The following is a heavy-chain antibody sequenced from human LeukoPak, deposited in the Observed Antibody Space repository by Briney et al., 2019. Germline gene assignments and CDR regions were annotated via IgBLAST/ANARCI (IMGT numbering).Heavy chain of an antibody. CDR3: ARWSITGTRTFDY. V-gene: IGHV4-39*07. Sequence: SETLSLTCTVSSGSISTSNYYWGWVRQPPGKALEWIGNIFYTGSTYYSPSLKSRVTISLDTSRNQFSLKLSSVTAADTAVYYCARWSITGTRTFDYWGQGTLVTVSS. D-gene: IGHD1-7*01. CDR1: SGSISTSNYY. CDR2: IFYTGST. J-gene: IGHJ4*02.